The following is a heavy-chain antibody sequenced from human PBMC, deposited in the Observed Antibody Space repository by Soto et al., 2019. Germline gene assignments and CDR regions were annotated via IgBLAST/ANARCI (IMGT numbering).Heavy chain of an antibody. Sequence: SVKVSCKASGFTFTSSAVQWVRQARGQRLEWIGWIVVGSGNTNYAQKFQERVTITRDMSTSTAYMELSSQRSEDTAVYYCAAARDIVVVPAAIDVVLGYGMDVWGQGTTVTVSS. CDR1: GFTFTSSA. V-gene: IGHV1-58*01. D-gene: IGHD2-2*02. J-gene: IGHJ6*02. CDR2: IVVGSGNT. CDR3: AAARDIVVVPAAIDVVLGYGMDV.